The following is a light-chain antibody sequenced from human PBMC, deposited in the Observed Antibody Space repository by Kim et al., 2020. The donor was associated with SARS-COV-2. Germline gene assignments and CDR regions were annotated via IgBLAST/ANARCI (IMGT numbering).Light chain of an antibody. CDR1: NSNIGNNA. CDR2: DNN. CDR3: GTWDSSLTARV. J-gene: IGLJ3*02. Sequence: QSVLTQPPSVSAAPGQKVTISCSGNNSNIGNNAASWYQQFPGTAPKLLISDNNKRPSGIPDRFSGSKSGTSATLGITGLQTGDEADYHCGTWDSSLTARVFGGGTKVTVL. V-gene: IGLV1-51*01.